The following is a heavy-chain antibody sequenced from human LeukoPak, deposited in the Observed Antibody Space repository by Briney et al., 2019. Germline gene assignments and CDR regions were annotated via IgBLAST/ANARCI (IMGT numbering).Heavy chain of an antibody. CDR3: AKSRGLYGSGSYLTY. CDR2: IIPMLGTV. D-gene: IGHD3-10*01. J-gene: IGHJ4*02. Sequence: SVKVSCKASGGTFSSYAINWVRQAPGQGLEWMGRIIPMLGTVNYAQKFQGRVTIIADKFTSTAYMELSSLRSEDTAMYYCAKSRGLYGSGSYLTYWGQGTLVTVSS. CDR1: GGTFSSYA. V-gene: IGHV1-69*04.